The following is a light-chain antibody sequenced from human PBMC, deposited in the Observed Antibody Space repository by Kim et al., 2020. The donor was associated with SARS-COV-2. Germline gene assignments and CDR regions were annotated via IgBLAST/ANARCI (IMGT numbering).Light chain of an antibody. CDR2: EVS. V-gene: IGLV2-8*01. J-gene: IGLJ2*01. CDR1: SSDVGGYNY. CDR3: SSYAGSPRVV. Sequence: GQSVIIPCTGTSSDVGGYNYVSWYQQHPGKAPKLMIYEVSKRPSGVPDRFSGSKSGNTASLTVSGLQAEDEADYYCSSYAGSPRVVFGGGTQLTVL.